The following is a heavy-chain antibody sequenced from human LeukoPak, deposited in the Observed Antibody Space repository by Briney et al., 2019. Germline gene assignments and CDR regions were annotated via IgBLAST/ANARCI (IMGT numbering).Heavy chain of an antibody. Sequence: GGSLRLSCAASGFTFSSYAMSWVRQAPGKGLEWVSSISSSSSYIYYADSVKGRFTISRDNAKNSLYLQMNSLRAEDTAVYYCARGQWELLQNFDYWGQGTLVTVSS. CDR2: ISSSSSYI. CDR3: ARGQWELLQNFDY. J-gene: IGHJ4*02. V-gene: IGHV3-21*01. CDR1: GFTFSSYA. D-gene: IGHD1-26*01.